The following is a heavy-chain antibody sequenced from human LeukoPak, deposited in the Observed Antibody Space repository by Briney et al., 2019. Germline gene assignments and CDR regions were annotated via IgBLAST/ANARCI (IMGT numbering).Heavy chain of an antibody. Sequence: GGSLRLSCAASGFTDFTFSHYAMHWVRQPPGMGLQWVALISYDGGQKYYADSVKGRFIISRDNPQNTVSLQMNSLKPEDTAIYYCARGMTTATTGLYYWGQGTLVTVSS. D-gene: IGHD4-11*01. CDR1: GFTDFTFSHYA. V-gene: IGHV3-30*04. J-gene: IGHJ4*02. CDR2: ISYDGGQK. CDR3: ARGMTTATTGLYY.